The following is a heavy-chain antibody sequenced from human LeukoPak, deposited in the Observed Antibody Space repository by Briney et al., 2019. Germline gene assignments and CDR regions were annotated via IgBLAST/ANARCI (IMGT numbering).Heavy chain of an antibody. J-gene: IGHJ4*02. D-gene: IGHD6-13*01. CDR3: ARAVAAAGDFDY. CDR1: GFTFSSYW. Sequence: GGSLRLSCAASGFTFSSYWMHWVRQAPGKGLVWVSRINSDGSSTSYADSVKGRFTISRDNAKNTLCLQMNSLRAEDTAVYYCARAVAAAGDFDYWGQGTLVTVSS. CDR2: INSDGSST. V-gene: IGHV3-74*01.